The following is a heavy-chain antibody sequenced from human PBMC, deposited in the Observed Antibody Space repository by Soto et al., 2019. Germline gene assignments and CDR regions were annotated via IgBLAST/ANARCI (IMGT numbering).Heavy chain of an antibody. V-gene: IGHV3-74*01. CDR2: INSDGSST. CDR3: ARGRGSSGWYFDY. Sequence: EVQLVESGGGLAQPGGSLRVSCAASGFSFSNYLMHWVRQVPGKGLVWVSRINSDGSSTNYADSVKGRFTISRDNAKNTLNRQMSSLRAEDTAVYFCARGRGSSGWYFDYWGQGTLVTVSS. D-gene: IGHD6-19*01. J-gene: IGHJ4*02. CDR1: GFSFSNYL.